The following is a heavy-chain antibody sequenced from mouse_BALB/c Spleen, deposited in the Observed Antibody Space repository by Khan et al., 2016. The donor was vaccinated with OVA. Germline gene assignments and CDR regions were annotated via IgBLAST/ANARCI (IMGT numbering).Heavy chain of an antibody. J-gene: IGHJ4*01. CDR2: INPYNGNT. V-gene: IGHV1S135*01. Sequence: IQLVQSGPELVKPGASMKISCKASGYSFTGYTMNWVKQSHGKNLEWIGLINPYNGNTNYNQKFKAKATLTIDKSSSTAFMELLSLTSEDSAVYYCARYDYYGSRDALDYWGQGTSVTVSS. CDR1: GYSFTGYT. CDR3: ARYDYYGSRDALDY. D-gene: IGHD1-1*01.